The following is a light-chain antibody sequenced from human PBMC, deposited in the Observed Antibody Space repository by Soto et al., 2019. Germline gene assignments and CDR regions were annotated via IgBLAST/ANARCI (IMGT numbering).Light chain of an antibody. Sequence: DIQMTQSPSSLSASVGDRVTITCRASQGISTYLAWFQQKPGKAPRSLIYAASSLHSGVPSRFSGSGSGTYFTLTISSLLPGDFATYYCQQYNTYPITFGQGTRLEIK. CDR1: QGISTY. CDR3: QQYNTYPIT. V-gene: IGKV1-16*01. J-gene: IGKJ5*01. CDR2: AAS.